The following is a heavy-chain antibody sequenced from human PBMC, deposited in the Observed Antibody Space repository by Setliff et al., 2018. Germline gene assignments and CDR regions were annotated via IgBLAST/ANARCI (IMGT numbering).Heavy chain of an antibody. V-gene: IGHV3-9*01. J-gene: IGHJ4*02. CDR1: GFTFDDYA. D-gene: IGHD4-17*01. Sequence: LSLSCAASGFTFDDYAMHWVRQVPGKGLEWGSSICWNSGTIGYGDSVRGRFTISRDNAKNLVYLQMNSLRVDDTAIYYCARVGDYYVHNWGQGALVTVSS. CDR2: ICWNSGTI. CDR3: ARVGDYYVHN.